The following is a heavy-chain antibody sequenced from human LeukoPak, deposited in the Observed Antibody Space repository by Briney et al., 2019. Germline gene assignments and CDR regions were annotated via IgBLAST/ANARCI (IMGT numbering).Heavy chain of an antibody. J-gene: IGHJ4*02. CDR3: ARPSRRYYGSGGYSASDY. CDR1: GYSFTRYW. V-gene: IGHV5-10-1*01. Sequence: GESLKISCKGSGYSFTRYWITWVRQMPGKGLEWVGRIDPSDSYTKYSPSFQGHVTFSADKSNSTAYLQWSSLKASDTAMYYCARPSRRYYGSGGYSASDYWGQGTLVTVSS. D-gene: IGHD3-10*01. CDR2: IDPSDSYT.